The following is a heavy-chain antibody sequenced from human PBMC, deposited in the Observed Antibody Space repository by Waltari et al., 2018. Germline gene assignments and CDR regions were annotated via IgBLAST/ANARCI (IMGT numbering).Heavy chain of an antibody. D-gene: IGHD2-15*01. CDR1: GITFSGYA. Sequence: EVQLLESGGGLVQPGGSLRLSCAASGITFSGYAMSWVRQAPGKGVEWVSFISGGGTGTYYGDSVKGRFTIARDNSKSTVYLQRNSLRAEDMAVYYCARCTGGSCYGFDYWGQGTLVTVSS. J-gene: IGHJ4*02. CDR2: ISGGGTGT. CDR3: ARCTGGSCYGFDY. V-gene: IGHV3-23*03.